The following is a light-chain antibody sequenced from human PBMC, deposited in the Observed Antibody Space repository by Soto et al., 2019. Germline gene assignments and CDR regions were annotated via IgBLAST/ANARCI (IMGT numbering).Light chain of an antibody. CDR1: SNDVGGYHY. V-gene: IGLV2-14*01. J-gene: IGLJ2*01. CDR2: EIS. Sequence: QSAVTQPASVSGSPGQSITISCTGTSNDVGGYHYVSWYQHHPGEAPKLMIYEISNRPSGVSSRFSGSKSGYTASLTISGLQAEDEAVYYCTSYTSSSTVVFGGGTKLTVL. CDR3: TSYTSSSTVV.